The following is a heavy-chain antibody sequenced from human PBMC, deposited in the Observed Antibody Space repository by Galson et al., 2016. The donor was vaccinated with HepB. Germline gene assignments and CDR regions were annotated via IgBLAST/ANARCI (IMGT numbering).Heavy chain of an antibody. CDR2: ISSGGSTI. CDR3: ATTSSSWYGDGMDL. Sequence: SLRLSCAASGFNFRDSYISWIRQAPGKGLEWVSYISSGGSTIYYADSVNGRFTISRDDAKNSLYLQMNSLRAEDTAVYYCATTSSSWYGDGMDLWGQGTTVTVSS. J-gene: IGHJ6*02. V-gene: IGHV3-11*01. CDR1: GFNFRDSY. D-gene: IGHD6-13*01.